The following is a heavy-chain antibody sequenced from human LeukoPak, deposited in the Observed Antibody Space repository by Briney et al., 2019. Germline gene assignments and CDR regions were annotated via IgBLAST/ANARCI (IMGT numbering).Heavy chain of an antibody. V-gene: IGHV3-23*01. J-gene: IGHJ4*02. CDR1: GFTFSSYA. D-gene: IGHD3-10*01. Sequence: GGALRLSCAASGFTFSSYAMSWVRQAPGKGLEWVSAISGSGGSTYYADSVKGRFTISRDNSKNTLYLQMNSLRAEDTAVYCCAKERELIFGYYFDYWGQGTLVTVSS. CDR3: AKERELIFGYYFDY. CDR2: ISGSGGST.